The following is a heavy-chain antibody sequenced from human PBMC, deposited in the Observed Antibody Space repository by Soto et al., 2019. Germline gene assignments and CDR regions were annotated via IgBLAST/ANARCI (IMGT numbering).Heavy chain of an antibody. CDR2: IKPSTGDT. V-gene: IGHV1-2*02. CDR1: AYTFSGYY. J-gene: IGHJ5*01. Sequence: ASLKVSCKTSAYTFSGYYLHWVRQAPGQGLEWMGWIKPSTGDTNYAEKFRGRVTMTRDTSVSTAYMELRSLRSDDTAVYYCTKPHMATVTQFNWFDSWGQGRLVTVSA. D-gene: IGHD3-10*01. CDR3: TKPHMATVTQFNWFDS.